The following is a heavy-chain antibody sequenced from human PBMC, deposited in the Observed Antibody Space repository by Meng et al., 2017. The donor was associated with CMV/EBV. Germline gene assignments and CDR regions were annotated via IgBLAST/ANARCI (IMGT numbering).Heavy chain of an antibody. D-gene: IGHD6-13*01. CDR2: IWYDGSNK. V-gene: IGHV3-33*06. Sequence: GESLKISCAASGFTFSSYAMHWVRQAPGKGLEWVAVIWYDGSNKYYADSVKGRFTISRDNSKNTLYLQMNSLRAEDTAVYYCAKDLAKQQLLAFDIWGQGTMVTVSS. CDR1: GFTFSSYA. J-gene: IGHJ3*02. CDR3: AKDLAKQQLLAFDI.